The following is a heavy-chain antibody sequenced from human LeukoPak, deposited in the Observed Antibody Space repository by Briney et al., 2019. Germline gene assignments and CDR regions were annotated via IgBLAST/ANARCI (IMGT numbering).Heavy chain of an antibody. D-gene: IGHD6-6*01. CDR3: ASLAPYSSSLSY. CDR1: GFTFSDYY. J-gene: IGHJ4*02. CDR2: ISSSGSTI. V-gene: IGHV3-11*04. Sequence: GGSLRLSCAASGFTFSDYYMSWIRQAPGKGLEWVSYISSSGSTIYYADSVKGRFTISRDNAKNSLYLQMNSLRAEDTAVYYCASLAPYSSSLSYWGQGTLVTVSS.